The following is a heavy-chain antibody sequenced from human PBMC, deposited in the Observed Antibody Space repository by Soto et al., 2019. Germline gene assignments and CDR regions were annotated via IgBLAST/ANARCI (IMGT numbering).Heavy chain of an antibody. J-gene: IGHJ4*02. V-gene: IGHV1-3*01. CDR3: ARGGFEAVATTGGDY. CDR2: INAAYGDT. D-gene: IGHD5-12*01. CDR1: GYTFTRYT. Sequence: QVQLVQSGAEVKKPGASVKVSCKASGYTFTRYTMHWVRQAPRQRLEWMGWINAAYGDTKYSQKFQGRVTIRRDTFASTVYMELSSLRSEDTAVYYCARGGFEAVATTGGDYWGQGTLVTVSS.